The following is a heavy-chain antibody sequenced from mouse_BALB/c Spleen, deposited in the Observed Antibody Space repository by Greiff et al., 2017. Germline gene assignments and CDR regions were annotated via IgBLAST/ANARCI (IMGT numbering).Heavy chain of an antibody. J-gene: IGHJ1*01. Sequence: VMLVESGPELVKPGASVRISCKASGYTFTSYYIHWVKQRPGQGLEWIGWIYPGNVNTKYNEKFKGKATLTADKSSSTAYMQLSSLTSEDSAVYFCARVTTDWYFDVWGAGTTVTVSS. CDR2: IYPGNVNT. D-gene: IGHD1-1*01. CDR1: GYTFTSYY. V-gene: IGHV1S56*01. CDR3: ARVTTDWYFDV.